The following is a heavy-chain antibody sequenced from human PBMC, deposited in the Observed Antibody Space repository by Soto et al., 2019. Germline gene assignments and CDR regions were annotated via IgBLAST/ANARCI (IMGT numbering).Heavy chain of an antibody. CDR3: AKDRGYYYDDLPDAFDI. Sequence: QVQLVESGGGVVQPGRSLRLSCAASGFTFSSYGMHWVRQAPGKGLEWVAVISYDGSNKYYADSVKGRFTISRDNSKNPLYLQMNSLRAEDTAVYYCAKDRGYYYDDLPDAFDIWGQGTMVTVSS. D-gene: IGHD3-22*01. J-gene: IGHJ3*02. CDR2: ISYDGSNK. CDR1: GFTFSSYG. V-gene: IGHV3-30*18.